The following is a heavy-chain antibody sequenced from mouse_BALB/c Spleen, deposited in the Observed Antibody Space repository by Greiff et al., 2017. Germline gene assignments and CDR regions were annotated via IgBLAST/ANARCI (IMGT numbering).Heavy chain of an antibody. V-gene: IGHV5-15*02. D-gene: IGHD4-1*01. J-gene: IGHJ3*01. CDR3: ARDQTGNAWFAY. Sequence: EVQGVESGGGLVQPGGSRKLSCAASGFTFSDYGMAWVRQAPGKGPEWVAFISNLAYSIYYADTVTGRFTISRENAKNTLYLEMSSLRSEDTAMYYCARDQTGNAWFAYWGQGTLVTVSA. CDR1: GFTFSDYG. CDR2: ISNLAYSI.